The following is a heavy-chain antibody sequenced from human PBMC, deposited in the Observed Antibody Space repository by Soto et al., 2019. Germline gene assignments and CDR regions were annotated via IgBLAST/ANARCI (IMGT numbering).Heavy chain of an antibody. J-gene: IGHJ4*02. Sequence: PSYTLSLTCTVAGHCINSEYYWGWIRQPPGKGLEWIGSIYPGGGTYYNPSLKSRVTISIDTSKNQFSLRLTSVTAADTAMYYCARKGYYPSGRINLFDSWGQGTLVTGSS. CDR3: ARKGYYPSGRINLFDS. CDR2: IYPGGGT. CDR1: GHCINSEYY. D-gene: IGHD3-10*01. V-gene: IGHV4-38-2*02.